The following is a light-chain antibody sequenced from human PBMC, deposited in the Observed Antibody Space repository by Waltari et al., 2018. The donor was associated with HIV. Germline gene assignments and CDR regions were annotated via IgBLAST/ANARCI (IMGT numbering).Light chain of an antibody. CDR2: GAT. Sequence: DIQMTQSPPSLSASIGGRVTITCRATESISNYLNWYQQKAGEAPVLLIYGATHLQSGVPSRFSASGSGKDFSLTIESLQANDVATYYCQQSYLAPWTFGRGTKVE. CDR3: QQSYLAPWT. J-gene: IGKJ1*01. CDR1: ESISNY. V-gene: IGKV1-39*01.